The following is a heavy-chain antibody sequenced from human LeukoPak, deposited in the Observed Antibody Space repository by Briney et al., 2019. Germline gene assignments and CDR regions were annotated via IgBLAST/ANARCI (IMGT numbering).Heavy chain of an antibody. V-gene: IGHV3-23*01. D-gene: IGHD3-22*01. CDR2: ISGSGGST. CDR1: GFTFSSYA. J-gene: IGHJ4*02. Sequence: GGSLRLSCAASGFTFSSYAMSWVRQAPGKGLEWVSAISGSGGSTYYADSVKGRFTISRDNSKNTLYLQMNSLRAEDTAVYYCAREAQRTRDYYDSSGYTLWGQGTPVTVSS. CDR3: AREAQRTRDYYDSSGYTL.